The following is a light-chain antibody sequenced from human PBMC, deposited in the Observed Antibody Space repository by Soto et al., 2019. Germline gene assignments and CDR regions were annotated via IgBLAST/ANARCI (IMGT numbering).Light chain of an antibody. Sequence: DIQMTQSPSTLSASVGDRVTITCRASQSISSWLAWYQQKPGKAPKLLIYKSSSLESGVPSRFSGSGSGTEFTLTISSLQPDDFATYYCQQYNSYPYTFGQGTKLEIK. CDR2: KSS. CDR3: QQYNSYPYT. J-gene: IGKJ2*01. V-gene: IGKV1-5*03. CDR1: QSISSW.